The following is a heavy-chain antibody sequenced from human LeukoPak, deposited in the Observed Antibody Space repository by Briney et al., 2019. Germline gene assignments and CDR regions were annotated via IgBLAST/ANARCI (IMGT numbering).Heavy chain of an antibody. D-gene: IGHD1-14*01. V-gene: IGHV3-33*01. Sequence: PGGSLRLSCAASGFTFRSYGMHWVRQSPGKGLEWVAIIWFDGSNKYYAESVEGRFTISRDNSMNTLYLQMNSLRAEDTAVYYCAREGGTYPYNFDYWGQGTLVTVSS. J-gene: IGHJ4*02. CDR2: IWFDGSNK. CDR1: GFTFRSYG. CDR3: AREGGTYPYNFDY.